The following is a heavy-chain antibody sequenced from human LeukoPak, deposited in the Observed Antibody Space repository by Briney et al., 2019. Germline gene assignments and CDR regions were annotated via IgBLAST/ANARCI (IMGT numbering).Heavy chain of an antibody. CDR2: INPNSGGT. D-gene: IGHD3-16*01. CDR3: ARARYRLAETYIDY. Sequence: AASVKVSCKASGYTFTGYYMHWVRQAPGQGLEWMGWINPNSGGTNYAQKFQGRVTMTRDTSISTAYMELSRLRSDDTAVYYCARARYRLAETYIDYWGQGTLVTVSS. J-gene: IGHJ4*02. V-gene: IGHV1-2*02. CDR1: GYTFTGYY.